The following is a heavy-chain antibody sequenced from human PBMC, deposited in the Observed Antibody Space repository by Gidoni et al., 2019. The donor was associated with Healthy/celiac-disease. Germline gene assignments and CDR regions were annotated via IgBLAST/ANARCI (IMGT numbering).Heavy chain of an antibody. D-gene: IGHD3-3*01. V-gene: IGHV3-7*03. CDR2: IKQDGSEK. J-gene: IGHJ4*02. Sequence: EVQLVASGGGLVQPGGSLRLSCAASGFTFSSYWMRWVRQAPGKGLEWVANIKQDGSEKYYVDSVKGRFTISRDNAKNSLYLQMNSLRAEETAVYYCARVSAYYDFWSGSDAYYFDYWGQGTLVTVSS. CDR1: GFTFSSYW. CDR3: ARVSAYYDFWSGSDAYYFDY.